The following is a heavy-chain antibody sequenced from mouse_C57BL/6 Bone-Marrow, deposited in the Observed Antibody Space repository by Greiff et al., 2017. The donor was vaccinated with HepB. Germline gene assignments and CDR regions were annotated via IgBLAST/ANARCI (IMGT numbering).Heavy chain of an antibody. CDR2: IDPSESYT. Sequence: QVQLKQPGAELVRPGTSVKLSCKASGYTFTSYWMHWVKQRPGQGLEWIGVIDPSESYTNYNQKFKGKATLTVDTSSSTAYMQLSSLTSEDSAVYYCARFNYWGQGTLVTVSA. CDR1: GYTFTSYW. J-gene: IGHJ3*01. CDR3: ARFNY. V-gene: IGHV1-59*01.